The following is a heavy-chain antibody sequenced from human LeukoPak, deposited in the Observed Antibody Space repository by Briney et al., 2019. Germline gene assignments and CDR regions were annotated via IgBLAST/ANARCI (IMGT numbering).Heavy chain of an antibody. CDR2: IKSKTDGETT. CDR3: TTDLGTYYHGSQRLIPIDY. D-gene: IGHD3-10*01. Sequence: GGSLRLSCVDSGFTFTNAWMSWVRQAPGKGLEWIGRIKSKTDGETTNYAEPVRGRFTISRDDSKSAVYLQMNSLKIEDTAVYYCTTDLGTYYHGSQRLIPIDYWGQGTLVTVSP. J-gene: IGHJ4*02. V-gene: IGHV3-15*01. CDR1: GFTFTNAW.